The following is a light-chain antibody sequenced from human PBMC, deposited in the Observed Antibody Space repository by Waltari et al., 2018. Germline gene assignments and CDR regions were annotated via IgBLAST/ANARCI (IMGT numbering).Light chain of an antibody. Sequence: DIVMTQSPLSLPVTPGEPASISCRSSQSLLHSNGYNSLDWYLQKPGQSPQLLIYLGSNRASGVPDRFSGSGSGTDFTLKISRVEAEDVGVYYCMQALQTPLITFGQGTRLEIK. J-gene: IGKJ5*01. CDR1: QSLLHSNGYNS. V-gene: IGKV2-28*01. CDR3: MQALQTPLIT. CDR2: LGS.